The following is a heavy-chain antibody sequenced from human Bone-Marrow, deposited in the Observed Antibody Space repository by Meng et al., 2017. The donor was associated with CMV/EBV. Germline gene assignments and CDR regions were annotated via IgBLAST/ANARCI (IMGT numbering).Heavy chain of an antibody. CDR3: ARFPLSFDRLATHYYGMDV. CDR2: IIPILGIA. D-gene: IGHD3-9*01. Sequence: SEKVSCKASGGTFSSYAISWVRQAPGQGLEWMGGIIPILGIANYAQKFQGRVTITADKSTSTAYMELSSLRSEDTAVYYCARFPLSFDRLATHYYGMDVWGQGTTVTVSS. V-gene: IGHV1-69*10. J-gene: IGHJ6*02. CDR1: GGTFSSYA.